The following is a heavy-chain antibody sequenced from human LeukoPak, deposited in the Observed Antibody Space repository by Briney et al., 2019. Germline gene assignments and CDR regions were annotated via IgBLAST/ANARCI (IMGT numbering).Heavy chain of an antibody. CDR1: GDSVSNGNYY. Sequence: SETLSLTCTVSGDSVSNGNYYWSWLRQPPGKALEWIGYIYYTGNTYYNPSLEGRVTISVDTSRNHFSVKLSSVTAADTAVYYCARGDYGDWGIDPWGQGTLVIVSS. CDR3: ARGDYGDWGIDP. V-gene: IGHV4-61*03. D-gene: IGHD4-17*01. J-gene: IGHJ5*02. CDR2: IYYTGNT.